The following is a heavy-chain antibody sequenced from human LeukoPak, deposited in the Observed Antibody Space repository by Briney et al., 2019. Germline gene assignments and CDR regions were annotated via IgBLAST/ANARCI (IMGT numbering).Heavy chain of an antibody. Sequence: SETLSLTCALSGGSISSSASYWGWIRQPPGKGLEWIGRIFYSGSTYHNPSLKSRVTISVHTSNIQFSLRLSSVTAADTAMYYCARHGSTDYFDYWGQGTLVTVSS. V-gene: IGHV4-39*01. CDR3: ARHGSTDYFDY. CDR1: GGSISSSASY. D-gene: IGHD2-2*03. J-gene: IGHJ4*02. CDR2: IFYSGST.